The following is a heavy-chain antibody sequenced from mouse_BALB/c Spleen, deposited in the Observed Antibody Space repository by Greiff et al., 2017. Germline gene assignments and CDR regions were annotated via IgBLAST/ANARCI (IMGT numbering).Heavy chain of an antibody. Sequence: EVKLVESGGGLVKPGGSLKLSCAASGFTFSSYAMSWVRQSPEKRLEWVAEISSGGSYTYYPDTVTGRFTISRDNAKNTLYLEMSSLRSEDTAMYYCARAYGSSQYYYAMDYWGQGTSVTVSS. CDR2: ISSGGSYT. D-gene: IGHD1-1*01. CDR3: ARAYGSSQYYYAMDY. J-gene: IGHJ4*01. CDR1: GFTFSSYA. V-gene: IGHV5-9-4*01.